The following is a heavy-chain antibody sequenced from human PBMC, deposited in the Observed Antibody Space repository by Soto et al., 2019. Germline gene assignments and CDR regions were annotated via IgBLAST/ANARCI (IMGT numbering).Heavy chain of an antibody. CDR3: ARDGVGVDYGDFLLDY. V-gene: IGHV3-48*03. D-gene: IGHD4-17*01. J-gene: IGHJ4*02. Sequence: EVQLVESGGGLVQPGGSLRLSCAASGFAFSSYEMNWVRQAPGKGLEWVSYITSSGDTIYYADSVKGRFTISRDNAKNSLYLQVNSLRAEDTAVYYCARDGVGVDYGDFLLDYWGQGTLVTVSS. CDR1: GFAFSSYE. CDR2: ITSSGDTI.